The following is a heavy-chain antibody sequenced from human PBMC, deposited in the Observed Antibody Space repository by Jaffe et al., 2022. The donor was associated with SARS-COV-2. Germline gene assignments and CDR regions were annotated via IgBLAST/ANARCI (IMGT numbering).Heavy chain of an antibody. Sequence: EVQLVESGGGLVQPGGSLRLSCAASGFTFSSYDMHWVRQATGKGLEWVSAIGTAGDTYYPGSVKGRFTISRENAKNSLYLQMNSLRAGDTAVYYCARGGTYCSSTSCCHYMDVWGKGTTVTVSS. D-gene: IGHD2-2*01. CDR2: IGTAGDT. V-gene: IGHV3-13*01. CDR1: GFTFSSYD. CDR3: ARGGTYCSSTSCCHYMDV. J-gene: IGHJ6*03.